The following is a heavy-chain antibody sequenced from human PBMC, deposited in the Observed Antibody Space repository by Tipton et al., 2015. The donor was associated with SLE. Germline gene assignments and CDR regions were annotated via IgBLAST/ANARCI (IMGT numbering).Heavy chain of an antibody. CDR3: ARHDYDDNGYYMHYFDY. V-gene: IGHV4-38-2*01. J-gene: IGHJ4*02. CDR1: GYSISSYH. Sequence: TLSLTCAVSGYSISSYHWGWIRQPPGKGLEWMGSIFHSGDVYYNPSVKGRVTISIETSRNQFSLKLTSVTAADTAVYYCARHDYDDNGYYMHYFDYWGQGTLVTVSS. CDR2: IFHSGDV. D-gene: IGHD3-22*01.